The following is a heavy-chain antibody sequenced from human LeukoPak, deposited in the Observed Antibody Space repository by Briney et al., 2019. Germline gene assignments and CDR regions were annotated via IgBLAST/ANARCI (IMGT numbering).Heavy chain of an antibody. D-gene: IGHD3-22*01. V-gene: IGHV4-31*02. J-gene: IGHJ4*02. CDR1: GFTFRSYW. CDR3: ARARDYYDSSGYYPDY. CDR2: IYYSGST. Sequence: LRLSCAASGFTFRSYWMSWVRQAPGKGLEWIGYIYYSGSTYYNPSLKSRVTISVDTSKNQFSLKLSSVTAADTAVYYCARARDYYDSSGYYPDYWGQGTLVTVSS.